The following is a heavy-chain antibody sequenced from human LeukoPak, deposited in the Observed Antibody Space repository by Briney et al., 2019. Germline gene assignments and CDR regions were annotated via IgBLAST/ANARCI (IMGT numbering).Heavy chain of an antibody. CDR2: IIPIFGTA. CDR1: GGTFSSYA. J-gene: IGHJ4*02. V-gene: IGHV1-69*06. CDR3: AREGRQGTGGWYYFDY. Sequence: SVKVSCKASGGTFSSYAISWVRQAPGQGLEWMGGIIPIFGTANYAQKFQGRVTITADKSTSTAYMELSSLRSDDTAVYYCAREGRQGTGGWYYFDYWGQGTLVTVSS. D-gene: IGHD6-19*01.